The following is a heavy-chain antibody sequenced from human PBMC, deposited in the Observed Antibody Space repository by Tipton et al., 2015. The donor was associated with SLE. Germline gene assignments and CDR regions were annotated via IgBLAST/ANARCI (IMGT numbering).Heavy chain of an antibody. D-gene: IGHD3-10*01. V-gene: IGHV4-34*01. CDR3: ARELLWFRSEEYFDL. Sequence: LRLSCAVHGGSFSGYYWSWIRQPPGKGLEWIGEINHSGSTNYNPSLKSRVTISVDTSKNQFSLKLSSVTAADTAVYYCARELLWFRSEEYFDLWGRGTLVTVSS. J-gene: IGHJ2*01. CDR2: INHSGST. CDR1: GGSFSGYY.